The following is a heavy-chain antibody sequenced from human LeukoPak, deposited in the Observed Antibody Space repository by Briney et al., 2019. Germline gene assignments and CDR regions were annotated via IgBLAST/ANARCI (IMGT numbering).Heavy chain of an antibody. CDR2: IKQDGSEK. V-gene: IGHV3-7*03. Sequence: GGSLRLSCAASGFTFSNYWMSWVRQAPGKGLEWVANIKQDGSEKYYVDSVKGRFTISRDNAKNSLYLQMNSLRAEDTAVYYCARVSGYSRGRFYWGKGTLATVSS. CDR3: ARVSGYSRGRFY. J-gene: IGHJ4*02. D-gene: IGHD6-19*01. CDR1: GFTFSNYW.